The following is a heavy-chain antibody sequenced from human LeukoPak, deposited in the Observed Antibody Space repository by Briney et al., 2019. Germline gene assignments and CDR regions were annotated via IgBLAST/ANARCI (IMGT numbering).Heavy chain of an antibody. D-gene: IGHD2-2*01. Sequence: ASVKVSCKASGYTFTSYDINWARQATGQGLEWMGWMNPNSGNTGYAQKFQGRVTITRNTSISTAYMELSSLRSEDTAVYYCARRKYQLHMDVWGKGTTVTVSS. CDR3: ARRKYQLHMDV. CDR2: MNPNSGNT. V-gene: IGHV1-8*03. J-gene: IGHJ6*03. CDR1: GYTFTSYD.